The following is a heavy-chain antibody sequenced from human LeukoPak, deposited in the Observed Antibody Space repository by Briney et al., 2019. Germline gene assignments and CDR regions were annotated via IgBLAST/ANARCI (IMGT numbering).Heavy chain of an antibody. J-gene: IGHJ4*02. CDR3: ARDRTSGVFDY. CDR1: GFTFSSYW. CDR2: IKQDGSEK. Sequence: PGGSLRLSCAASGFTFSSYWMSWVRQAPGKGLGWVANIKQDGSEKYYVDSVKGRFTISRDNAKNSLYLQMNSLRAEDTAVYYCARDRTSGVFDYWGQGTLVTVSS. V-gene: IGHV3-7*01. D-gene: IGHD1-14*01.